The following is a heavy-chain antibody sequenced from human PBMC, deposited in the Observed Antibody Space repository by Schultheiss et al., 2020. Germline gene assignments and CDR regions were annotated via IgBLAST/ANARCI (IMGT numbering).Heavy chain of an antibody. CDR2: IYPGDSDT. J-gene: IGHJ1*01. D-gene: IGHD2-2*01. CDR1: GYTFTNYW. CDR3: ARRSDAFEYFHH. V-gene: IGHV5-51*01. Sequence: GESLKISCKGSGYTFTNYWIGWVRQTPGKGLEWMGSIYPGDSDTRYSPSFQGQVTISADRSISTAYLQWSSLKASDTAIYYCARRSDAFEYFHHWGQGTLVTVSS.